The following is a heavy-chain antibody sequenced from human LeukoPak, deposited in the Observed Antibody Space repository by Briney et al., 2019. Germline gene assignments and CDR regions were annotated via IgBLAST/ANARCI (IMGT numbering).Heavy chain of an antibody. V-gene: IGHV4-30-2*01. CDR2: IYHSGST. CDR1: GGSISSGGYS. Sequence: SETLSLTCAVSGGSISSGGYSWSWIRQPPGKGLEWIGYIYHSGSTYYNPSLKSRVTISVDRSKNQFSLKLSSVTAADTAVYYYARAYGDADYFDYWGQGTLVTVSS. J-gene: IGHJ4*02. D-gene: IGHD4-17*01. CDR3: ARAYGDADYFDY.